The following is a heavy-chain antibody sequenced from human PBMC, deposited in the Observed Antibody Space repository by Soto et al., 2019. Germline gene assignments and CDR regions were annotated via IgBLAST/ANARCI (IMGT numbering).Heavy chain of an antibody. CDR1: GGSISSYY. CDR3: ARSTYYYDSSGSTGEFDP. J-gene: IGHJ5*02. D-gene: IGHD3-22*01. Sequence: SETLSLTCTVSGGSISSYYWSWIRQPPGKGLEWIGYIYYSGSTNYNPSLKSRVTISVDTSKNQFSLKLSSVTAADTAVYYCARSTYYYDSSGSTGEFDPWGQGTLVTVSS. CDR2: IYYSGST. V-gene: IGHV4-59*01.